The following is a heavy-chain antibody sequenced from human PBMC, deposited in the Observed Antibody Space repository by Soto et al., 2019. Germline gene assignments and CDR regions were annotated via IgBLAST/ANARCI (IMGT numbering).Heavy chain of an antibody. V-gene: IGHV3-33*01. CDR1: GFTFSSYG. D-gene: IGHD3-3*01. J-gene: IGHJ6*02. CDR3: ARDLGEKDDLWSGYIYGMDV. Sequence: PGGSLRLSCAASGFTFSSYGMRWVRQAPGKGLEWVAVIWYDGSNKYYADSVKGRFTISRDNSKNTLYLQMNSLRAEDTAVYYCARDLGEKDDLWSGYIYGMDVWGQGTTVTVSS. CDR2: IWYDGSNK.